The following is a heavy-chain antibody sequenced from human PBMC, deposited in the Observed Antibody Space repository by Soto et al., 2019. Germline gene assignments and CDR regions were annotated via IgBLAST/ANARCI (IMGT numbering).Heavy chain of an antibody. J-gene: IGHJ3*01. Sequence: SETLSLTCTVSGGSISSYYWNWIRQSPGKGLEWIGYMYYSGSTKYNPSLKSRVTISLDMSKNQFSLNLRSVTAADTAVYYCARGTVLVVAANKYTDAFDFWGQGTMVNVSS. CDR3: ARGTVLVVAANKYTDAFDF. CDR2: MYYSGST. CDR1: GGSISSYY. D-gene: IGHD2-15*01. V-gene: IGHV4-59*01.